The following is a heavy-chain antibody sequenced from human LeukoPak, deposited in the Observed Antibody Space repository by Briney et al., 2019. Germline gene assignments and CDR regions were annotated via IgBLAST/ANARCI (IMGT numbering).Heavy chain of an antibody. V-gene: IGHV3-23*01. Sequence: QPGGSLTLSCAAPGFTFRSYAMSWVRQVPGKGLEWVSAISGNGGSTYYADSVKGRFTISRDNSKNTLYLQMNSLRAEDTAVYYCAREPTGYFDYWGQGTLVTVSS. CDR3: AREPTGYFDY. J-gene: IGHJ4*02. CDR2: ISGNGGST. D-gene: IGHD3-9*01. CDR1: GFTFRSYA.